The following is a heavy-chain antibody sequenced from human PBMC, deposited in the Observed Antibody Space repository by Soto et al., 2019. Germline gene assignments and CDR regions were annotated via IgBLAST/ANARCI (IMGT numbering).Heavy chain of an antibody. CDR1: GYSFTSYW. CDR3: ARSLYYYDSSGCDY. CDR2: IDPSDSYT. J-gene: IGHJ4*02. D-gene: IGHD3-22*01. V-gene: IGHV5-10-1*01. Sequence: GASLKISCKGSGYSFTSYWISWVRQMPGKGLEWMGRIDPSDSYTNYSPSSQGHVTISADKSISTAYLQWSSLKASDTAMYYCARSLYYYDSSGCDYWGQGTLVTVSS.